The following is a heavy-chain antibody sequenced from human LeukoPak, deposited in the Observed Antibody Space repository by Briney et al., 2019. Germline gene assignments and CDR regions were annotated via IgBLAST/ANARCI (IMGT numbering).Heavy chain of an antibody. CDR3: ARASSSFDAFGI. CDR2: INAGNGNT. D-gene: IGHD6-13*01. V-gene: IGHV1-3*01. CDR1: GYTFTSYA. Sequence: ASVKVSCKASGYTFTSYAMHWVRQAPGQRLEWMGWINAGNGNTKYSQEIQGRVTITRDTSASTAYMELRSLRSDDTAVYYCARASSSFDAFGIWGQGTMVTVSS. J-gene: IGHJ3*02.